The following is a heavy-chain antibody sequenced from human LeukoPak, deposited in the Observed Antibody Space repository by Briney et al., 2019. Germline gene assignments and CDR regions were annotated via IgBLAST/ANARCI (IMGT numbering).Heavy chain of an antibody. V-gene: IGHV3-23*01. CDR1: GFTFSSYA. CDR3: AKEGSGFLNYYYYGMDV. CDR2: IRGSGGST. Sequence: GGSLRLSCAASGFTFSSYAMSWVRQAPGKGLEWVSAIRGSGGSTYYADSVKGRFTISRDNSKNTLYLQMNSLRAEDTAVYYCAKEGSGFLNYYYYGMDVWGQGTTVTVSS. D-gene: IGHD3-22*01. J-gene: IGHJ6*02.